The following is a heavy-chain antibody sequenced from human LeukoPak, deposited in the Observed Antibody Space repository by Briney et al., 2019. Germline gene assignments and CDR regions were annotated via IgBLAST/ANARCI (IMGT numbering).Heavy chain of an antibody. D-gene: IGHD6-19*01. J-gene: IGHJ4*02. V-gene: IGHV4-39*07. Sequence: ASETLSLTCTVSGGSIRSSYYYWSWIRQPPGKGLEWIGEINHSGSTNYNPSLKSRVTISVDTSKNQFSLKLSSVTAADTAVYYCARGGMWLAVDYWGQGTLVTVSS. CDR2: INHSGST. CDR3: ARGGMWLAVDY. CDR1: GGSIRSSYYY.